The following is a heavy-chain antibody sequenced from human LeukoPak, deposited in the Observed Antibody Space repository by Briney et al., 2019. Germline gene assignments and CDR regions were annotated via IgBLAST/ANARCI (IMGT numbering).Heavy chain of an antibody. J-gene: IGHJ5*02. D-gene: IGHD3-22*01. Sequence: GGSLRLSCAASRFTFSSYGMHWVRQAPGKGLEWVAVIWSDGSSKYYADSVKGRFTISRDNSKNTLYLQVNSLRAEDTAVYYCARWGRSSGYLDTWGQGTLVTVSS. CDR3: ARWGRSSGYLDT. CDR1: RFTFSSYG. CDR2: IWSDGSSK. V-gene: IGHV3-33*01.